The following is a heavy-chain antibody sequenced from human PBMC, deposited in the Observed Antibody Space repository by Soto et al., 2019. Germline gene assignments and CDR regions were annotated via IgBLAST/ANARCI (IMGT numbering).Heavy chain of an antibody. Sequence: QITLKESGPTLVRPTQTLTLTCTFSGFSLSTTGVGVGWIRQPPGKALEWLALIYWDDDKRYSPSLKSRLTITKDNSHNEVILTMTNMDPVDTARYYCAQRLHHYAFGRDRGNWFDTWGQATLVTVSS. CDR2: IYWDDDK. CDR3: AQRLHHYAFGRDRGNWFDT. D-gene: IGHD3-16*01. V-gene: IGHV2-5*02. CDR1: GFSLSTTGVG. J-gene: IGHJ5*02.